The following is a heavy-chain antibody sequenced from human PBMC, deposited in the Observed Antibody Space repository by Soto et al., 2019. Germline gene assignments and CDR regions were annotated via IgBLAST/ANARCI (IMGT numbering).Heavy chain of an antibody. CDR1: GFTFSSYG. D-gene: IGHD6-13*01. CDR2: ISYDGSNK. V-gene: IGHV3-30*18. CDR3: ANAPGPGIAAAGYYYYGMDV. J-gene: IGHJ6*02. Sequence: VGSLRLSCAASGFTFSSYGMHWVRQAPGKGLEWVAVISYDGSNKYYADSVKGRFTISRDNSKNTLYLQMNSLRAEDTAVYYCANAPGPGIAAAGYYYYGMDVWGQGTTVTVSS.